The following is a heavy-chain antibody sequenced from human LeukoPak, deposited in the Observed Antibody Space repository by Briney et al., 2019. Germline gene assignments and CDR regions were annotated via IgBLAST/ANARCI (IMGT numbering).Heavy chain of an antibody. J-gene: IGHJ4*02. CDR2: IYYSGGT. CDR1: GGSISSYY. V-gene: IGHV4-59*01. Sequence: PSETLSLTCTVSGGSISSYYWSWIRQPPGKGLEWIGYIYYSGGTNYNPSLKSRVTISVDTSKSQFSLKLSSVTAADTAVYYCARVISGSYYLFDYWGQGTLVTVSS. D-gene: IGHD1-26*01. CDR3: ARVISGSYYLFDY.